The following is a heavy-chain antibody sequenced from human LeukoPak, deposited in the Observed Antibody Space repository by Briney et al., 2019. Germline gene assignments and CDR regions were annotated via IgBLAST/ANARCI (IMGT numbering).Heavy chain of an antibody. Sequence: ASVKVSCKASGYTFTDYYIQWMRQAPGQGLEWMGWINVNNGGTKYAQQLQGGVAMTTDTSISTAYMELTRLRSDDTAVYYCARLREGLYHFDYWGQGTLVSVSS. V-gene: IGHV1-2*02. CDR2: INVNNGGT. D-gene: IGHD3-16*02. J-gene: IGHJ4*02. CDR1: GYTFTDYY. CDR3: ARLREGLYHFDY.